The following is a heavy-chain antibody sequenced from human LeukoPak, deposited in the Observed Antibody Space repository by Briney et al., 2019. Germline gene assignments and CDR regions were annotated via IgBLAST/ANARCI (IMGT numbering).Heavy chain of an antibody. J-gene: IGHJ6*03. V-gene: IGHV4-39*02. D-gene: IGHD6-6*01. CDR3: ARDGSSSGYYYYYMDV. CDR1: GGSISSSSYY. CDR2: IYYSGST. Sequence: SETLSLTCTVSGGSISSSSYYWGWIRQPPGKGLEWIGSIYYSGSTYYNPSLKSRVTISVDTSKNQFSLKLSSVTAADTAVYYCARDGSSSGYYYYYMDVWGKGTTVTVSS.